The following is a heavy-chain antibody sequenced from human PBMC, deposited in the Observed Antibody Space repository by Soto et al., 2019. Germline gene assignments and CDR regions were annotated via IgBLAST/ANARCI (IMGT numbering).Heavy chain of an antibody. Sequence: QVQLVQSGAEVKKPGASVRISCRASGYSFPSTYVHWVRQAPGQGPEWMGIINPAGGTTYYAQKFQGRLTITSDTSTDTVFMDLNDLTSEDTAVYFCSLKVVTYYDNWGQGTLLTVSS. CDR2: INPAGGTT. D-gene: IGHD2-21*02. V-gene: IGHV1-46*01. J-gene: IGHJ4*02. CDR3: SLKVVTYYDN. CDR1: GYSFPSTY.